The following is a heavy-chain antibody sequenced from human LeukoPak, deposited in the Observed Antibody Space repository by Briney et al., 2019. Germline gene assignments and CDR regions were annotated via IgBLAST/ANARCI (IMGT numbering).Heavy chain of an antibody. V-gene: IGHV3-30*02. CDR3: AKDFNWAFDY. D-gene: IGHD1-1*01. J-gene: IGHJ4*02. CDR1: GFTFSHYG. Sequence: GGSLRLSCATSGFTFSHYGMHWVRQAPGRGLDWVAHIRYDESDKYYADSVKGRFTISRDISKNTVHLQMNSLRVEDTAVYYCAKDFNWAFDYWGQGTLVTVSS. CDR2: IRYDESDK.